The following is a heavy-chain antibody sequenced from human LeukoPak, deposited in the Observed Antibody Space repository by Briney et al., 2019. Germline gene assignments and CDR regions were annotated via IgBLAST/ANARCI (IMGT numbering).Heavy chain of an antibody. CDR2: IYTDGRV. Sequence: GGSLRLSCGGSGFIVSGSYMSCVRQAPGKGLEWVSMIYTDGRVYYAACVKGRFTISRDNSKNTLFLQMSRLRAEDTAMYYCARDVVIGRSYDYGDYIPYQHWGQGTLVTV. D-gene: IGHD4-17*01. CDR1: GFIVSGSY. J-gene: IGHJ1*01. CDR3: ARDVVIGRSYDYGDYIPYQH. V-gene: IGHV3-66*02.